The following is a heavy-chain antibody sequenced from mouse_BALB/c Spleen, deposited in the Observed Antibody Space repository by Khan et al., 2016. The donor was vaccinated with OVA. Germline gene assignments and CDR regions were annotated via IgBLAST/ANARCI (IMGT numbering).Heavy chain of an antibody. D-gene: IGHD1-2*01. CDR2: ISPGSGDT. J-gene: IGHJ3*01. CDR1: GYSFTDYY. CDR3: ARRNYFGYTFAY. Sequence: QVQLKQSGAELARPGASVKLSCKASGYSFTDYYINWVKQRTGQGLEWIGEISPGSGDTYYNEKLKGKTTLTADKSSSTAYMPLSSLTSEASAVYFCARRNYFGYTFAYWGQGTLVTVAA. V-gene: IGHV1-77*01.